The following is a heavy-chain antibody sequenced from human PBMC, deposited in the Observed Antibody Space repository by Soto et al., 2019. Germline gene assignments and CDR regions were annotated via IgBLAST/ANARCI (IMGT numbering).Heavy chain of an antibody. D-gene: IGHD4-17*01. Sequence: SSETLSLTCTVSGGSISSYYWSWIRQPAGKGLEWIGRIYTSESTNYNPSLKSRVTMPVDTSKNQFSLKLSSVTAADTAVYYCAREPTHSVPHNWFDPWGQGTLVTVSS. V-gene: IGHV4-4*07. CDR1: GGSISSYY. CDR2: IYTSEST. CDR3: AREPTHSVPHNWFDP. J-gene: IGHJ5*02.